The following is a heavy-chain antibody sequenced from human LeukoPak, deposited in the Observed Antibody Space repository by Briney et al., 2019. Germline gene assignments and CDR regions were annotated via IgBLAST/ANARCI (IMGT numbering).Heavy chain of an antibody. CDR1: GGSFSGYY. CDR2: INHSGST. V-gene: IGHV4-34*01. D-gene: IGHD3-10*01. J-gene: IGHJ4*02. Sequence: SETLSLTCAVYGGSFSGYYWSWIRQPPGKGLEWIGEINHSGSTNYNPSLKSRVTISVDTSKNQFSLKLSSVTAADTAVYFCARVTKVRGVMVDYWGQGTLVTVSS. CDR3: ARVTKVRGVMVDY.